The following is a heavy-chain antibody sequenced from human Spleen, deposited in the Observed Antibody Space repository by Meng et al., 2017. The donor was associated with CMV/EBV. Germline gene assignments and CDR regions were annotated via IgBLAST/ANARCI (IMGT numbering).Heavy chain of an antibody. D-gene: IGHD3-9*01. CDR2: IYYSGST. Sequence: GSLRLSCAVYGGSFSGYYWGWIRQPPGKGLEWIGSIYYSGSTYYNPSLKSRVTISVDTSKNQFSLKLSSVTAADTAVYYCARAHLYYDILTGYPENHATGYFDYWGQGTLVTVSS. CDR1: GGSFSGYY. V-gene: IGHV4-34*01. CDR3: ARAHLYYDILTGYPENHATGYFDY. J-gene: IGHJ4*02.